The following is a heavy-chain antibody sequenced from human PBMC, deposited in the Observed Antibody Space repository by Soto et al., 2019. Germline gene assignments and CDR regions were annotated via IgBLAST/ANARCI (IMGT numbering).Heavy chain of an antibody. Sequence: PSETLSLTCTVSGGSISSYYWSWIRQPPGKGLEWIGEVSQSGSTNYHPSLKSRVTISVDTSNNQFSLNLTSVTATDTAVYFCARIPPGPRYFHHWGPGTLVTVSS. V-gene: IGHV4-34*01. CDR2: VSQSGST. CDR1: GGSISSYY. CDR3: ARIPPGPRYFHH. J-gene: IGHJ1*01.